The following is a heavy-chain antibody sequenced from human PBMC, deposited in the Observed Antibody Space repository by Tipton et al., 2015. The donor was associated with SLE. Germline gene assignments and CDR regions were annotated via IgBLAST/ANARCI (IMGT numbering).Heavy chain of an antibody. J-gene: IGHJ4*02. CDR1: GYSFTNHY. Sequence: QLGQSGAEVKKPGASVKVSCKASGYSFTNHYMHWVRQAPGQGLEWMGLINPDGGSTGYAQNFQGRVTMTRDTSTSTFYMDLSSLRSDDTAVYYCARGAGPGSGTYYDYWGQGTLVTVSS. V-gene: IGHV1-46*01. CDR2: INPDGGST. CDR3: ARGAGPGSGTYYDY. D-gene: IGHD3-10*01.